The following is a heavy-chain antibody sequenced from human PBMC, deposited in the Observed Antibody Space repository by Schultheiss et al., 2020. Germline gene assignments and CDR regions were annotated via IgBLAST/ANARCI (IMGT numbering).Heavy chain of an antibody. CDR3: ARLIVVVPAPNWFDP. V-gene: IGHV4-4*02. CDR1: GGSISSSNW. CDR2: IYHSGST. J-gene: IGHJ5*02. Sequence: SETLSLTCAVSGGSISSSNWWSWVRQPPGKGLEWIGEIYHSGSTNYNPSLKSRVTISVDTSKNQFSLKLSSVTAADTAVYYCARLIVVVPAPNWFDPWGQGTLVTVSS. D-gene: IGHD2-2*01.